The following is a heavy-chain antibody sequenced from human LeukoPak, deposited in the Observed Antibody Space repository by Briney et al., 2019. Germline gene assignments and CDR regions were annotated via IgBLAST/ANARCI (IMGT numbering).Heavy chain of an antibody. J-gene: IGHJ4*02. D-gene: IGHD3-3*01. CDR1: GDSISSGDYY. Sequence: SETLSLTCTVSGDSISSGDYYWSWIRQHPGKGLEWIGYIYYSGSTYYNPSLKSRVTISVDTSKNQFSLKLSSVTAADTAVYYCARALRITMFAVGLGSIDYWGQGTLVTVSS. CDR3: ARALRITMFAVGLGSIDY. CDR2: IYYSGST. V-gene: IGHV4-31*03.